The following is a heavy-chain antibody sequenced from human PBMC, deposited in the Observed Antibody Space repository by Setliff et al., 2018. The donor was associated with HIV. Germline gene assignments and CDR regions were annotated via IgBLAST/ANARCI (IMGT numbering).Heavy chain of an antibody. CDR2: VAVGSGAS. D-gene: IGHD1-26*01. V-gene: IGHV1-58*01. Sequence: SVKVSCKAFGFTFSTSAVQWVRQSRGEPLEWIGWVAVGSGASNYAQKFQERVTISKDISTSTAYMELSSISSEDTALYYCAAGGGSPFSPHAFDTWGRGTVVTVSS. CDR3: AAGGGSPFSPHAFDT. CDR1: GFTFSTSA. J-gene: IGHJ3*02.